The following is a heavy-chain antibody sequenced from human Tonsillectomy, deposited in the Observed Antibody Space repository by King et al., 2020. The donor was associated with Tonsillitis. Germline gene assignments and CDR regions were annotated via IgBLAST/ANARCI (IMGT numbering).Heavy chain of an antibody. Sequence: QLQESGPGLVKPSETLSLTCAVSGYSISSGYYWGWIRQPPGTGLEWIGSIYHSGSTYYNPSLKSRVTISVDTSKNQFSLNLSSVNAADTAVYYCSRVQVDGDYVSPTLRTTYFDYWGQGTLVTVSS. CDR2: IYHSGST. D-gene: IGHD4-17*01. CDR3: SRVQVDGDYVSPTLRTTYFDY. V-gene: IGHV4-38-2*01. CDR1: GYSISSGYY. J-gene: IGHJ4*02.